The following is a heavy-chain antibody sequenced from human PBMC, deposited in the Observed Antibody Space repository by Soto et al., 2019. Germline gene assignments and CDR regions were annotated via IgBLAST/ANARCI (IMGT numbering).Heavy chain of an antibody. J-gene: IGHJ6*02. D-gene: IGHD2-21*02. CDR3: AHSRCGGDCLQSYSSHYYFGMDV. Sequence: QITLKESGPTLVKPTQTLTLTCTFSGFSLSTGGVGVGWIRQPPGKALEWLALIYWDDDKRYSPSLKSRLTITKATSQNQVVLTMTNMDPVDTATDYCAHSRCGGDCLQSYSSHYYFGMDVWGQGTTVTVSS. CDR2: IYWDDDK. V-gene: IGHV2-5*02. CDR1: GFSLSTGGVG.